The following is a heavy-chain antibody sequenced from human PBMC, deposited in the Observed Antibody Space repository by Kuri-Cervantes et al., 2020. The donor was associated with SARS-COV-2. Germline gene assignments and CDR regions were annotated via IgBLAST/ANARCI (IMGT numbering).Heavy chain of an antibody. CDR2: IYYSGIT. CDR1: GDSISGGDYN. V-gene: IGHV4-30-4*01. Sequence: LRLSCTVSGDSISGGDYNWSWIRQAPGKGLEWIGNIYYSGITHYASSLKSRVTMSIDTSKNEFSLELRTVTAADTAAYFCARGGVYFGSTTFFNYPDYWGQGTLVTVSS. CDR3: ARGGVYFGSTTFFNYPDY. D-gene: IGHD3-10*01. J-gene: IGHJ4*02.